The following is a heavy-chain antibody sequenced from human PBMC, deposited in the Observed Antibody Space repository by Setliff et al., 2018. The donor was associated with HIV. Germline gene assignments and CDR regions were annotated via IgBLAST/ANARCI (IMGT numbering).Heavy chain of an antibody. CDR3: VRGGTGWLRGLFDY. CDR1: GGSISDFY. Sequence: SETLSLTFDVSGGSISDFYWSWIRQSPRWGLEWIGYVHTSGSSNYNLSLKSRATISVDTSTNQFSLKLTSLTAADTAVYYCVRGGTGWLRGLFDYWGRGILVTVSS. J-gene: IGHJ4*02. D-gene: IGHD5-12*01. CDR2: VHTSGSS. V-gene: IGHV4-4*08.